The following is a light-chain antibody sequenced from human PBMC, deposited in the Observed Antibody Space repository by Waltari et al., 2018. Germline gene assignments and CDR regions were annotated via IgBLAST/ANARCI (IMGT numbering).Light chain of an antibody. CDR1: TSDVVTYSL. J-gene: IGLJ3*02. CDR3: CSYAGSSPL. CDR2: EGT. Sequence: QSALTQPASVSGSPGQPITTSCAGATSDVVTYSLVSWYQQHPGNPPKLMIHEGTQRPSGISNRFSGSNSDNTASLTISGLQFEDEAYYYCCSYAGSSPLFGGGTRVTVL. V-gene: IGLV2-23*01.